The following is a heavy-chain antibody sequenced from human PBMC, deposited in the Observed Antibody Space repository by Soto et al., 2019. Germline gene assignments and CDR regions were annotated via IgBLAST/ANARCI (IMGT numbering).Heavy chain of an antibody. V-gene: IGHV2-5*02. CDR1: GFSLSTCGVG. CDR2: IYWDDDK. J-gene: IGHJ4*02. CDR3: AHSGGDDDYFDY. Sequence: QITLKESGPTLVKATQTLTLTCTLSGFSLSTCGVGVGWIRQPPGKALEWLALIYWDDDKRYSPSLKSRLTITKDTSKNQVVLTMTNMDPVDTATYYCAHSGGDDDYFDYWGQGTLVTVSS. D-gene: IGHD3-16*01.